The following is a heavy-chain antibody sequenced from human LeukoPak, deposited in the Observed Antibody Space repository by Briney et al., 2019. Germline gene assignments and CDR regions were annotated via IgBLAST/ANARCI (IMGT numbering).Heavy chain of an antibody. CDR3: AKIARPGSEDY. D-gene: IGHD3-10*01. CDR2: ISGSGGST. CDR1: GFTFSDYA. Sequence: GGSLRLSCASSGFTFSDYAMTWVRQAPGKGLEWVSAISGSGGSTYYADSVKGRFTIARDNSKNTLFLQMNSLRADDTAVYYCAKIARPGSEDYWGQGTLVTVSS. V-gene: IGHV3-23*01. J-gene: IGHJ4*02.